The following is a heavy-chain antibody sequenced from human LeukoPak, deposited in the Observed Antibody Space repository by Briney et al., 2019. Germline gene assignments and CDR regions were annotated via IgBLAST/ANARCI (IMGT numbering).Heavy chain of an antibody. D-gene: IGHD6-6*01. CDR2: IYYSGST. V-gene: IGHV4-39*07. CDR1: GGSISSSSYY. Sequence: SETLSLTCTVSGGSISSSSYYWGWIRQPPGKGLEWIGSIYYSGSTYYNPSLKSRVTISVDTSKNQFSLKLSSVTAADTAVYYCARVGFSSSSFWGQGTLVTVSS. J-gene: IGHJ4*02. CDR3: ARVGFSSSSF.